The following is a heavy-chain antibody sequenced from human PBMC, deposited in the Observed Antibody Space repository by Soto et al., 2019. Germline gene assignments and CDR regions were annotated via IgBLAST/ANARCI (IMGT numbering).Heavy chain of an antibody. V-gene: IGHV3-53*04. D-gene: IGHD3-3*01. CDR2: IYSGGST. J-gene: IGHJ6*03. CDR3: ARDAGESYYDFWSGYYPASPFYMAF. CDR1: GFTVSSNY. Sequence: GGSLRLSCAASGFTVSSNYMSWVRQAPGRGLEWVSVIYSGGSTYYADSVKGRFTISRHNSKNTLYLQMNSLRAEDTAVYYCARDAGESYYDFWSGYYPASPFYMAFWGKGTTVTVSS.